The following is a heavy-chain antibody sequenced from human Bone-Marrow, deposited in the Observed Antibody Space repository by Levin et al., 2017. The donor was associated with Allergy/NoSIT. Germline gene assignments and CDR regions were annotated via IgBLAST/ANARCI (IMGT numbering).Heavy chain of an antibody. CDR3: PREQGASGWYTVDF. D-gene: IGHD6-13*01. V-gene: IGHV3-23*01. CDR1: GFTFGNHA. Sequence: PGGSLRLSCAASGFTFGNHAMTWVRHAPGKGLEWVSTIRPNSERTYFADSVKGRFTVSRDDSMNMMYPQMNSPRVDDAAVYYCPREQGASGWYTVDFWGQGSLVTVSS. J-gene: IGHJ4*02. CDR2: IRPNSERT.